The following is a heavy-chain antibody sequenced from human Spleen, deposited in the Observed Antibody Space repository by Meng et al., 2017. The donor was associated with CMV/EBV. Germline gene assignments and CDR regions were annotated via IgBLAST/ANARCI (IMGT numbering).Heavy chain of an antibody. CDR3: ARDLARTTVTTRYYYGMDV. J-gene: IGHJ6*02. Sequence: GGSLRLSCAASGFTVSNNYMNWVRQAPGKGLEWVSVIYTGGTTSYADSVKGRFSISRDNSKNTLFLQMNGLRAEDTAVYYCARDLARTTVTTRYYYGMDVWGQGTTVTVSS. CDR2: IYTGGTT. CDR1: GFTVSNNY. D-gene: IGHD4-11*01. V-gene: IGHV3-66*02.